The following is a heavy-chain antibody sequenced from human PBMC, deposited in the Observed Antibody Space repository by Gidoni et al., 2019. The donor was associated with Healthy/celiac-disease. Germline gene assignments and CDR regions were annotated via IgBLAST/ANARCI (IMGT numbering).Heavy chain of an antibody. CDR3: ARDSFLDWFDP. CDR1: GFTVSSNY. D-gene: IGHD3-3*01. Sequence: EVQLVESGGGLIQPGGSLRLSCAASGFTVSSNYMSWVRQAPGKGLDWVSVIYCGGSTYYADSVKVRFTISRDNSKNTLYLQMNSLGAEDTAVYDCARDSFLDWFDPWGQGTLVTVSS. V-gene: IGHV3-53*01. J-gene: IGHJ5*02. CDR2: IYCGGST.